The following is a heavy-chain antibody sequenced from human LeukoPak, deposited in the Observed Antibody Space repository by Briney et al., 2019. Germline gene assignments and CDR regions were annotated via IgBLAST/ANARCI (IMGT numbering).Heavy chain of an antibody. CDR1: GGSISSYY. CDR3: AREGILLTGYTLDY. V-gene: IGHV4-4*07. D-gene: IGHD3-9*01. J-gene: IGHJ4*02. Sequence: SETLSLTCTVSGGSISSYYWSWIRQPPGKGLEWIGRIYTSGSTNYNPSLKSRVTMSVDTSKNQFSLNLRSETAADTAVYYCAREGILLTGYTLDYWGQGTVVTVSS. CDR2: IYTSGST.